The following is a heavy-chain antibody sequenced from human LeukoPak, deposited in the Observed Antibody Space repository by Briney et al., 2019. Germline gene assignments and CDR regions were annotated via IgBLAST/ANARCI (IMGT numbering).Heavy chain of an antibody. CDR2: ISGSGGST. CDR3: AKVSGYSSGWADAFDI. CDR1: GFTFGSYA. V-gene: IGHV3-23*01. J-gene: IGHJ3*02. D-gene: IGHD6-19*01. Sequence: PGVSLRLSCAASGFTFGSYAMSWVRQAPGKGLEWVSAISGSGGSTYYADSVKGRFTISRDNSKNTLYLQMNSLRAEDTAVYYCAKVSGYSSGWADAFDIWGQGTMVTVSS.